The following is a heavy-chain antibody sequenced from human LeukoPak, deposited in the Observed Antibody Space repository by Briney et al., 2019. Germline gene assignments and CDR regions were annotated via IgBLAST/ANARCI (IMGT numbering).Heavy chain of an antibody. CDR1: GGSFSSSTYY. CDR2: IYYSGTS. D-gene: IGHD1-7*01. V-gene: IGHV4-39*02. CDR3: ARDAYNWNYYDAFDI. J-gene: IGHJ3*02. Sequence: SETLSLTCSVSGGSFSSSTYYWGWIRQPPGKGLEWIGAIYYSGTSYYNSSLKSRVTISVDTSKNQFSLKLSSVTAADTAVYYCARDAYNWNYYDAFDIWGQGTMVTVSS.